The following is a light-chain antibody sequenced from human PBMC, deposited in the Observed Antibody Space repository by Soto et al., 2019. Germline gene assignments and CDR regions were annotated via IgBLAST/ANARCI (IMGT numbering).Light chain of an antibody. V-gene: IGLV2-14*01. J-gene: IGLJ2*01. CDR3: CSYTNNSTLTVI. CDR2: EVS. CDR1: SSDVGGYNY. Sequence: QSALTQPASVSGSPGQSITISCTGTSSDVGGYNYVSWYQHHPGKAPKLMVYEVSHRPSGVSNRFSGSKSGNTASLTISGLQAEDEADYYCCSYTNNSTLTVIFGGGTKLTVL.